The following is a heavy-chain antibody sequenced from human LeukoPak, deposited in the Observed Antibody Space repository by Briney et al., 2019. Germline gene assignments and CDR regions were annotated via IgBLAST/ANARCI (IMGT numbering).Heavy chain of an antibody. Sequence: GGSLRLSCAASGFTFSSYSMNWVHQAPGKGLEWVSSISSSSSYIYYADSVKGRFTISRDNAKNSLYLQMNSLRAEDTAVYYCARGGRGYSYGFSCYYYYMDVWGKGTTVTVSS. CDR3: ARGGRGYSYGFSCYYYYMDV. CDR1: GFTFSSYS. V-gene: IGHV3-21*01. J-gene: IGHJ6*03. D-gene: IGHD5-18*01. CDR2: ISSSSSYI.